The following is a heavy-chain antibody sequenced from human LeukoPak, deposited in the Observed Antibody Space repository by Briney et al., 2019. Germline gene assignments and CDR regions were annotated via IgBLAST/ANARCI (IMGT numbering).Heavy chain of an antibody. J-gene: IGHJ4*02. CDR2: IKQDGSEK. Sequence: GGSLRLSCAASGFAFSSYWMSWVRQAPGKGLEWVANIKQDGSEKYYVDSVKGRFTISRDNAKNSLYLQMNSLRAEDTAVYYCARVPLTDYYDSSGYYAPFDYWGQGTLVTVSS. CDR3: ARVPLTDYYDSSGYYAPFDY. V-gene: IGHV3-7*01. CDR1: GFAFSSYW. D-gene: IGHD3-22*01.